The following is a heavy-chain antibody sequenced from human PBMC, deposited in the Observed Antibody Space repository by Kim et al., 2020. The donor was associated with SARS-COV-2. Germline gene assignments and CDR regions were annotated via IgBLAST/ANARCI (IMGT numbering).Heavy chain of an antibody. CDR2: ITYDFDT. Sequence: GGSLRLSCAASGFTFSNYAMNWVRQAPGKGLEWVSTITYDFDTYYADSVKGRFTISRDNSKNTLYLQMNSLRAEDTALYYCARYCSGTSCYQGFDNWGQGTLVTVPS. J-gene: IGHJ4*02. D-gene: IGHD2-15*01. CDR1: GFTFSNYA. CDR3: ARYCSGTSCYQGFDN. V-gene: IGHV3-23*01.